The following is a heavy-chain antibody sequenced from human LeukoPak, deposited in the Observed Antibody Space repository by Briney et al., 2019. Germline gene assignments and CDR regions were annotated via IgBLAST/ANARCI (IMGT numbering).Heavy chain of an antibody. D-gene: IGHD6-19*01. V-gene: IGHV4-38-2*02. CDR3: ARLRRGIAVAGSRFDY. Sequence: SSETLSLTCTVSGGSISSGYYWGWIRQPPGKGLEWIGSIYHSGSTYYNPSLKSRVTISVDTSKNQFSLKLSSVTAADTAVYYCARLRRGIAVAGSRFDYWGQGTLVTVSS. CDR2: IYHSGST. CDR1: GGSISSGYY. J-gene: IGHJ4*02.